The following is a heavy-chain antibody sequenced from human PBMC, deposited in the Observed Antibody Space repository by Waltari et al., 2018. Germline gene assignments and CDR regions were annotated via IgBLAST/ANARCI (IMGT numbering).Heavy chain of an antibody. Sequence: QVQLQESGPGLVKPSETLSLTCTVSGGSISSHYWSWIRQPPGKGLEWIGYIYYSGSTNYNPARKSRVTISVDTSKNQFSLKLSSVTAADTAVYYCARVKNWNDLSFDIWGQGTMVTVSS. CDR2: IYYSGST. D-gene: IGHD1-1*01. CDR1: GGSISSHY. J-gene: IGHJ3*02. CDR3: ARVKNWNDLSFDI. V-gene: IGHV4-59*11.